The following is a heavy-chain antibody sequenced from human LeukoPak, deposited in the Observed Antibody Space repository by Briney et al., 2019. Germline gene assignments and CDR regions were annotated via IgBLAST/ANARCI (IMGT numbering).Heavy chain of an antibody. Sequence: ASVKVSCKASGYTFTSYGISWVRQAPGQGLEWMGWISAYNGNTNYAQKLQGRVTMTTDTSTSTAYMELRSLRSDDTAVYYCARAPLGPYGSPRGAFDIWGQGTMVTVSS. CDR1: GYTFTSYG. CDR3: ARAPLGPYGSPRGAFDI. D-gene: IGHD1-26*01. J-gene: IGHJ3*02. V-gene: IGHV1-18*01. CDR2: ISAYNGNT.